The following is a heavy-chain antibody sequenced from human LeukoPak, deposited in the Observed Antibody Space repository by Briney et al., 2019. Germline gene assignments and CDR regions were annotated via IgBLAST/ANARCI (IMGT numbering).Heavy chain of an antibody. CDR2: INHSGST. D-gene: IGHD6-6*01. CDR3: ARDLTYSSSSN. V-gene: IGHV4-34*01. CDR1: GGSFSGYY. J-gene: IGHJ4*02. Sequence: SEALSLTCAVYGGSFSGYYWSWIRQPPGKGLEWIGEINHSGSTNYNPSLKSRVTISVDTSKNQFSLKLSSVTAADTAVYYCARDLTYSSSSNWGQGTLVTVSS.